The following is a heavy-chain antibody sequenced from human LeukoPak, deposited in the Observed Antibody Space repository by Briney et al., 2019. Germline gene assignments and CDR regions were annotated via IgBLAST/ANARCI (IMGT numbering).Heavy chain of an antibody. J-gene: IGHJ3*01. Sequence: GGSLRLSCAASGFTFYNYWMSWVRPAPREGLNRVANKKGDGSQKYYGDSVQGLFTNSRDNAKNSLYLQMNSLRGEDTAVYYCAILGSDDAFDLWGQGTMVTVSS. V-gene: IGHV3-7*01. CDR2: KKGDGSQK. CDR1: GFTFYNYW. CDR3: AILGSDDAFDL. D-gene: IGHD1-1*01.